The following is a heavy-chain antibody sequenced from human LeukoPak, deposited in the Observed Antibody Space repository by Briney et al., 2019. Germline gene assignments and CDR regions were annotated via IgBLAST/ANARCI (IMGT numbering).Heavy chain of an antibody. J-gene: IGHJ5*02. CDR1: GYTFTNYY. CDR3: ARARVVAGYKYNWFDP. D-gene: IGHD6-19*01. Sequence: ASVKVSCKASGYTFTNYYIHWVRQAPGQGLEWMGIINSSGGSTTYAQKFQGRVTMTRDTSTSTVYMELSSLRSEDTAVYYCARARVVAGYKYNWFDPWGQGTLVTVSS. V-gene: IGHV1-46*01. CDR2: INSSGGST.